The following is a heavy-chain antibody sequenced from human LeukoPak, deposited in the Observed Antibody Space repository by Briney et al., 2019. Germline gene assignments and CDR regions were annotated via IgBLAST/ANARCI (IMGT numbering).Heavy chain of an antibody. J-gene: IGHJ6*02. CDR1: GGSISSYY. Sequence: SVTLSLTCTVSGGSISSYYWSWIRQPPGKGLEWIGYIYYSGSTNYNPSLKSRVTISVDTSENQFSLKLSSVTAADTAVYYCARQPYYGSGSYYYYYGMDVWGQGTTVTVSS. V-gene: IGHV4-59*08. CDR2: IYYSGST. CDR3: ARQPYYGSGSYYYYYGMDV. D-gene: IGHD3-10*01.